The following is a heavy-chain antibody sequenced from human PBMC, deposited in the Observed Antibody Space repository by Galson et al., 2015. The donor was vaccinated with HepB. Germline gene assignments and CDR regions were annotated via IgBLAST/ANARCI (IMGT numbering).Heavy chain of an antibody. J-gene: IGHJ6*02. CDR2: ISGSGGST. CDR3: AKDLVRGAYYYYGMDV. Sequence: SGAEVKKPGESLRISCKGSGFTFSSYAMSWVRQAPGKGLEWVSAISGSGGSTYYADSVKGRFTISRDNPKNTLYLQMNSLRAEDTAVYYCAKDLVRGAYYYYGMDVWGQGTTVTVSS. CDR1: GFTFSSYA. V-gene: IGHV3-23*01. D-gene: IGHD3-10*01.